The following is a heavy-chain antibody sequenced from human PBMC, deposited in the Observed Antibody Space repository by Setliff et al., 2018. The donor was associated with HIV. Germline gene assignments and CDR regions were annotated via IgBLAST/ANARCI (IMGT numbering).Heavy chain of an antibody. CDR3: ARTITTFGVIGRGGRMDV. CDR1: GGSFSGYS. J-gene: IGHJ6*04. D-gene: IGHD3-3*01. Sequence: PSETLSLTCAVYGGSFSGYSWTWIRQSPGKGLEWIGEMNHSEHYYNPTLKSRVTISMDTSKNQFSLELSSVTAADTALYHCARTITTFGVIGRGGRMDVWGKGTTVTVSS. V-gene: IGHV4-34*01. CDR2: MNHSEH.